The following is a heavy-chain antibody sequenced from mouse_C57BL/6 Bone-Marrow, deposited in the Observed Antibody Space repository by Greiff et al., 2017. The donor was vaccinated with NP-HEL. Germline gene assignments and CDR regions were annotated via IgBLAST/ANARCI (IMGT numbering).Heavy chain of an antibody. J-gene: IGHJ1*03. V-gene: IGHV1-82*01. CDR1: GYAFSSSW. CDR2: IYPGDGDT. CDR3: AREGHYDGSSSYFDV. Sequence: QVQLQQSGPELVKPGASVKISCKASGYAFSSSWMNWVKQRPGKGLEWIGRIYPGDGDTNYNGKFKGKATLTADKSSSTAYMQLSSLTSEDSAVYFCAREGHYDGSSSYFDVWGTGTTVTVSS. D-gene: IGHD1-1*01.